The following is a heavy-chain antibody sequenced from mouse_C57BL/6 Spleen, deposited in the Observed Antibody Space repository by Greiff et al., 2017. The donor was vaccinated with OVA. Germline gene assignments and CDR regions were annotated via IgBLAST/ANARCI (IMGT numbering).Heavy chain of an antibody. CDR3: ARAYSSGLAWFAY. CDR1: GFTFSSYA. D-gene: IGHD3-2*02. J-gene: IGHJ3*01. CDR2: ISDGGSYT. V-gene: IGHV5-4*01. Sequence: EVQLVESGGGLVKPGASLKLSCAASGFTFSSYAMPWVRQTPEKRLEWVATISDGGSYTYYPHTVKGRFTFSRDNAKNNLYMQMSDLKSEDTAVYYCARAYSSGLAWFAYWGQGTLVTVSA.